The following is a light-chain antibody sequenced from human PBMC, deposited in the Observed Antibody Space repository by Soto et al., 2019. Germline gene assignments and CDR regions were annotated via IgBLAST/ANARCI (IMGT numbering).Light chain of an antibody. V-gene: IGKV3-15*01. CDR1: QSVGTN. CDR2: GAS. CDR3: QQYNTWTWT. J-gene: IGKJ1*01. Sequence: IVMTQSPSHLSITHGGRAARSSRASQSVGTNVAWFQQKPGQPPRLLMYGASTWASGIPVRFSGSGSGTDFALTISSLQSEDFAIYYCQQYNTWTWTLGQGTKVDIK.